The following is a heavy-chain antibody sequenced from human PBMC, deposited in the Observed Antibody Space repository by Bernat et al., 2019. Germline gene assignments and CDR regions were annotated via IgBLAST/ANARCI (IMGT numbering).Heavy chain of an antibody. J-gene: IGHJ4*02. CDR2: IYGGGNT. CDR1: GFTVSNNH. Sequence: QLVESGGGLVQTGGSLRLSCAASGFTVSNNHVGWVRQSPGKGLECVSIIYGGGNTYFADSVEARFTISRDNPKNTVYLQMNNLRAEHTAVYYCMGFGCNSVWGQRTLVTVSS. V-gene: IGHV3-66*01. CDR3: MGFGCNSV. D-gene: IGHD1-26*01.